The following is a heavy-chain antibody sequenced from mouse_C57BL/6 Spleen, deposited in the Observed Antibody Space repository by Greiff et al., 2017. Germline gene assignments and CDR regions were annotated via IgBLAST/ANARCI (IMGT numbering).Heavy chain of an antibody. CDR1: GYTFTSYW. CDR2: IYPGNSDT. Sequence: EVQLQQSGTVLARPGASVKMSCKTSGYTFTSYWMHWVKQRPGQGLEWIGAIYPGNSDTSYNQKFKGKAKLTAVTSASTAYMELSSLTNEDSAVYYCTREDLDDYDGDFDVWGTGTTVTVSS. J-gene: IGHJ1*03. D-gene: IGHD2-4*01. CDR3: TREDLDDYDGDFDV. V-gene: IGHV1-5*01.